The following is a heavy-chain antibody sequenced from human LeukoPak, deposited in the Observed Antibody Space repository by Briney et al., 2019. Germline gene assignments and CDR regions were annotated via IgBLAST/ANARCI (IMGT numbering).Heavy chain of an antibody. J-gene: IGHJ4*02. Sequence: GGSLRLSCAASGFTFSNYAMSWDRQAPGKGLEWVSAITGGSTYYADSVKGRFTISRDNSKNTLYLQMNSLRAEDTAVYYCAKTVTTWAFDYWGQGTLVTVSS. CDR3: AKTVTTWAFDY. CDR2: ITGGST. V-gene: IGHV3-23*01. D-gene: IGHD4-17*01. CDR1: GFTFSNYA.